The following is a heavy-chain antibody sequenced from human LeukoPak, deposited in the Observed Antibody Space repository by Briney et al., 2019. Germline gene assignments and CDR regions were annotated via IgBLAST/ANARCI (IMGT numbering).Heavy chain of an antibody. CDR1: GGPISDYY. CDR2: IYASGST. Sequence: PSETLSLTCTVSGGPISDYYWNWIRQPAGKGLEWIGRIYASGSTNYNPSLRSRVTISVDKSKNQFSLKLTSATAADTAVYYCARSYLGGTYYDWFDPWGQGTLVTVSS. J-gene: IGHJ5*02. CDR3: ARSYLGGTYYDWFDP. V-gene: IGHV4-4*07. D-gene: IGHD1-26*01.